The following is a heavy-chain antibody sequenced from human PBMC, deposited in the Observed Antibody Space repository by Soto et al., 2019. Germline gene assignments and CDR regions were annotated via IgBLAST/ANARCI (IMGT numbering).Heavy chain of an antibody. D-gene: IGHD3-22*01. J-gene: IGHJ4*02. CDR2: LYYGRSA. V-gene: IGHV4-59*01. Sequence: PETLSLTCAVSCDSISRYYCMWIRQPPGKALESIGYLYYGRSANYNPSLKSRVTMSVDTSTNQCSLTLSSMTAADTAVYYCALRSMSVVPEYWGQGTLVTVS. CDR1: CDSISRYY. CDR3: ALRSMSVVPEY.